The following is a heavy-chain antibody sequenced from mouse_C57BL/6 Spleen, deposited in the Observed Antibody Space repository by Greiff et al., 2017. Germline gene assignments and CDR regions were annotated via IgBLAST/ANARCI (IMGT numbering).Heavy chain of an antibody. CDR2: IWSGGST. D-gene: IGHD1-1*01. J-gene: IGHJ1*03. CDR3: ARTTVVADWYCDV. CDR1: GFSLTSYG. Sequence: QVQLQQSGPGLVQPSQSLSITCTVSGFSLTSYGVHWVRQSPGKGLEWLEVIWSGGSTDYNAAFISRLSISKDNSKSQVFFKMIRLQADDTAIYYGARTTVVADWYCDVWGTGTTVTVSS. V-gene: IGHV2-2*01.